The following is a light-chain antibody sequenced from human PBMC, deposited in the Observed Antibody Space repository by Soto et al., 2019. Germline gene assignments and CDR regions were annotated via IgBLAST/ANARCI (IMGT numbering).Light chain of an antibody. J-gene: IGKJ4*01. CDR1: QTIDKY. CDR3: QQSYSTPLT. V-gene: IGKV1-39*01. CDR2: TTS. Sequence: DIQMTQSPSSLSASVGDRVTITFRASQTIDKYLNWYQEKPGKAPKLLIYTTSTLQSEVPSRFSGSGSETDFTLTISSLQPEDFATYYCQQSYSTPLTFGGGTKVHIK.